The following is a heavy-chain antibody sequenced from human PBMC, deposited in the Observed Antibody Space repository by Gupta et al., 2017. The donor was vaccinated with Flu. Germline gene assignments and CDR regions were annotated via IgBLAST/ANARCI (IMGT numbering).Heavy chain of an antibody. CDR2: TYYSGTT. D-gene: IGHD3-3*01. J-gene: IGHJ6*02. V-gene: IGHV4-59*01. CDR3: ARGQGFWNGYVYLDV. Sequence: QVQLQESGPGLVKPSETLSLTCSVSGGFINSFYWTWIRQPSGKGPEWIGSTYYSGTTNYNPSLKSRVTMTVDMSKNQFSLSLNSVTAADTAVYYCARGQGFWNGYVYLDVWGQGTRVAVSS. CDR1: GGFINSFY.